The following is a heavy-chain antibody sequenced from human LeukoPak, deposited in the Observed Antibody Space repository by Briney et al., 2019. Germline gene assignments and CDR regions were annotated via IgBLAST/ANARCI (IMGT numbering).Heavy chain of an antibody. CDR3: ARGHYGFDP. Sequence: SETLSLTCTVSGGSISSSSYYWGWIRQPPGKGLEWIGYIYYSGSTNYNPSLNSRATVSVDTSKNQCTLKLSSVTAADTAVYYCARGHYGFDPWGQGTLVTVSS. CDR2: IYYSGST. V-gene: IGHV4-61*05. J-gene: IGHJ5*02. D-gene: IGHD3-16*01. CDR1: GGSISSSSYY.